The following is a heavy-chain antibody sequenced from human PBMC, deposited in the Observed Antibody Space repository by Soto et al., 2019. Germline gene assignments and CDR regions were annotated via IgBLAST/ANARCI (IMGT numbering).Heavy chain of an antibody. CDR3: ARDPYYYGSGSYFDY. CDR1: GFTFSSYA. CDR2: ISYDGSNK. Sequence: PGGSLRLSCAASGFTFSSYAMHWVRQAPGKGLEWVAVISYDGSNKYYADSVKGRFTISRDNSKNTLYLQMNSLRAEDTAVYYCARDPYYYGSGSYFDYWGQGTLVTVSS. D-gene: IGHD3-10*01. V-gene: IGHV3-30-3*01. J-gene: IGHJ4*02.